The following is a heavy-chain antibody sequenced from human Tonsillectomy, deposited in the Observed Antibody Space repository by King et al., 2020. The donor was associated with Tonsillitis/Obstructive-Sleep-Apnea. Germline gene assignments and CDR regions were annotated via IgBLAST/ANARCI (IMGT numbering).Heavy chain of an antibody. V-gene: IGHV3-33*01. D-gene: IGHD1-26*01. Sequence: VQLVESGGGVVQPGRSLRISCAASGFTFSSYGMHWVRQAPGKGLEWVAVIWYDGSNKYYADSVKGRFTISRDNSKNTLYLQMNSLRAEDTAVYYCASGSWDSGYFDYWGQGTLVTVSS. CDR3: ASGSWDSGYFDY. CDR2: IWYDGSNK. J-gene: IGHJ4*02. CDR1: GFTFSSYG.